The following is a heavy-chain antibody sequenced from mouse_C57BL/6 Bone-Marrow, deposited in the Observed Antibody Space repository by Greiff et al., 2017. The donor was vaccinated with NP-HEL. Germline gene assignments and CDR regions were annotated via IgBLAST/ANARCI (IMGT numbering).Heavy chain of an antibody. Sequence: EVMLVESGGGLVQPGGSLKLSCAASGFTFSDYGMAWVRQAPRKGPEWVAFISNLAYSIYYADTVTGRFTISRENAKNTLYLEMSSLRSEDTAMYYCARRGAYYSNFYWYFDVWGTGTTVTVSS. J-gene: IGHJ1*03. CDR2: ISNLAYSI. V-gene: IGHV5-15*01. CDR1: GFTFSDYG. D-gene: IGHD2-5*01. CDR3: ARRGAYYSNFYWYFDV.